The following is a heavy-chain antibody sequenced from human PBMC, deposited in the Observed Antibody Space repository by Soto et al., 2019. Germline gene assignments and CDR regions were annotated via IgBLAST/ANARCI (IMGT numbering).Heavy chain of an antibody. CDR3: AREGSGYYYELDY. D-gene: IGHD3-22*01. CDR2: INAGNGNT. CDR1: GYTFTSYA. V-gene: IGHV1-3*01. J-gene: IGHJ4*02. Sequence: QVQLVQSGAEVKKPGASVKVSCKASGYTFTSYAMHWVRQAPGQRLEWMGWINAGNGNTKYSQKFQGRVTITRDTYASTAYMELSSLRAEDTAVYYCAREGSGYYYELDYWGQGTLVTVSS.